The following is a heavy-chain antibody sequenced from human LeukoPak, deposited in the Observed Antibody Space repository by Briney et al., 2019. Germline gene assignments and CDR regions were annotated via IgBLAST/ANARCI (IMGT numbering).Heavy chain of an antibody. D-gene: IGHD3-9*01. Sequence: SVKVSCKASGGTFSSYAISWVRQAPGQGLEWMGRIIPIFGTANYAQKFQGRVTITADKSTSTAYMELSSLRSEDTAVYYCARNFDWSPYYYYYMDVWGKGTTVTVPS. CDR2: IIPIFGTA. CDR3: ARNFDWSPYYYYYMDV. J-gene: IGHJ6*03. V-gene: IGHV1-69*06. CDR1: GGTFSSYA.